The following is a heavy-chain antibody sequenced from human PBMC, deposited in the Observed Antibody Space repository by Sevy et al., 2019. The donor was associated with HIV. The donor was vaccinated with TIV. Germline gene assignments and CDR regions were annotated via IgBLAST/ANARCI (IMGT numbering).Heavy chain of an antibody. Sequence: GGSLRLSCAASGFTFSDYYMSWIRQAPGKGLEWVSYISSSGSTIYYADSVKGRFSISRDNSKNSLFLQMNSLRAEDTSVYYCARDTGRAYSYGHNWFDPWGQGTLVTVSS. J-gene: IGHJ5*02. D-gene: IGHD5-18*01. CDR1: GFTFSDYY. CDR3: ARDTGRAYSYGHNWFDP. CDR2: ISSSGSTI. V-gene: IGHV3-11*01.